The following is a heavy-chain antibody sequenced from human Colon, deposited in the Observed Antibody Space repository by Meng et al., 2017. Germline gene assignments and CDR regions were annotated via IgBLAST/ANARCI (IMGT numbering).Heavy chain of an antibody. J-gene: IGHJ4*02. Sequence: GESLKISCAASGFTLSNHWMSWVRQAPGKGLEWVGRIKNKGDGGAIDYAAPVKGRFTISRDDSENTLYLQMNSLKAEDTAVYYCTHFNSGWYWGQGTLVTVSS. CDR2: IKNKGDGGAI. CDR3: THFNSGWY. V-gene: IGHV3-15*01. D-gene: IGHD6-19*01. CDR1: GFTLSNHW.